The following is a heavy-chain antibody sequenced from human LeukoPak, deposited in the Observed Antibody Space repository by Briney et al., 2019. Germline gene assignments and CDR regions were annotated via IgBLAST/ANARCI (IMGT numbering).Heavy chain of an antibody. Sequence: GGSLRLSCATSGFSFSSHAMSWVRQAPGKGLEWVSAISGSGGSTYYTDSVKGRFTISRDNSKNTLFLQMNSLRAEDTAVYYCARARASSSWYEDYWGQGTLVTVSS. J-gene: IGHJ4*02. CDR3: ARARASSSWYEDY. V-gene: IGHV3-23*01. CDR2: ISGSGGST. CDR1: GFSFSSHA. D-gene: IGHD6-13*01.